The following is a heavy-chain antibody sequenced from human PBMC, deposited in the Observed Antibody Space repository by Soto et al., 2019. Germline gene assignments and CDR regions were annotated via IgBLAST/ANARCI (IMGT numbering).Heavy chain of an antibody. CDR2: ISYDGSNT. CDR3: ARDRLRLGELSLLGYFDY. J-gene: IGHJ4*02. V-gene: IGHV3-30*17. Sequence: QVQLVESGGGVVQPGRALRLTCSASEFTFSSYVMHWVRQAPGKGLEWLSSISYDGSNTYYADSVKGRFTISRDKSKNKLFLQMNNLRTEDTAVYYCARDRLRLGELSLLGYFDYWGQGTLVTVSS. D-gene: IGHD3-16*02. CDR1: EFTFSSYV.